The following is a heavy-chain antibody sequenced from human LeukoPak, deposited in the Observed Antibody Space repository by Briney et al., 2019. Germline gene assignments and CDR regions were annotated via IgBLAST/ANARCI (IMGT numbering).Heavy chain of an antibody. CDR1: GFSFSTYN. CDR3: ARDPYNGAYGNDYYYYMDA. Sequence: GGSLRLSCAASGFSFSTYNMNWVRQAPGKALEWVSSITSSGREIFYIDSVKGRFTISRDNAEKSLYLQMDSLRAEDTAVYYCARDPYNGAYGNDYYYYMDAWGKGTTVTVSS. J-gene: IGHJ6*03. V-gene: IGHV3-21*01. CDR2: ITSSGREI. D-gene: IGHD5-12*01.